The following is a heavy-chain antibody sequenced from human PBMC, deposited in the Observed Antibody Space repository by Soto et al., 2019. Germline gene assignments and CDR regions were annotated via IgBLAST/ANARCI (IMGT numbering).Heavy chain of an antibody. J-gene: IGHJ4*02. CDR2: ISGSGGTT. Sequence: PGGSLRLSCAASRFTFSNCAMSWVRQAPGKGLEWVSAISGSGGTTYYADSVKGRFTISRDNSKNTLYLQMNSLRAEDTAVYYCARSSGGYYSAFDYWGQGTLVTVSS. CDR3: ARSSGGYYSAFDY. CDR1: RFTFSNCA. D-gene: IGHD3-22*01. V-gene: IGHV3-23*01.